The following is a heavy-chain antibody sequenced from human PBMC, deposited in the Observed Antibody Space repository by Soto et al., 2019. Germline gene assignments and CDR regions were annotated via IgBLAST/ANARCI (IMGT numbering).Heavy chain of an antibody. CDR2: ISAYNGNT. D-gene: IGHD3-9*01. CDR1: GYTFTSYG. J-gene: IGHJ3*02. CDR3: ATALGVYDILTGYPHDAFDI. Sequence: ASVKVSCKASGYTFTSYGISWVRQAPGQGLEWMGWISAYNGNTNYAQKLQGRVTMTTDTSTSTAYMELRSLRSGDTAVYYCATALGVYDILTGYPHDAFDIWGQGTMVTVSS. V-gene: IGHV1-18*01.